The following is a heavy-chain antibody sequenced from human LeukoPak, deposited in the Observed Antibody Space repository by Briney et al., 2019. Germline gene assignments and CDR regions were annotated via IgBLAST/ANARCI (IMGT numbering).Heavy chain of an antibody. CDR3: ARVGIAVAGTGYFQY. Sequence: ASVKVSCKASGGTFSSYAISWVRQAPGQGLEWMGGIIPIFGTANHAQKFQGRVTITADESTSTAYMELGSLRSEDTAVYYCARVGIAVAGTGYFQYWGQGTLVTVSS. D-gene: IGHD6-19*01. J-gene: IGHJ1*01. V-gene: IGHV1-69*13. CDR1: GGTFSSYA. CDR2: IIPIFGTA.